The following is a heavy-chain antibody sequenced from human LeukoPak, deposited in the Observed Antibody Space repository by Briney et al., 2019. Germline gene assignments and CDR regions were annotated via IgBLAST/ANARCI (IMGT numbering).Heavy chain of an antibody. CDR1: GGSFSGYY. V-gene: IGHV4-34*01. D-gene: IGHD5-18*01. CDR2: INHSGST. J-gene: IGHJ5*02. Sequence: SETLSLTCAVYGGSFSGYYWSWIRQPPGKGLEWIGEINHSGSTNYNPSLKSRVTISVDTSKNQFSLKLSSVTAADTAVYYCARHSAGGYSYGYNWFDPWGQGTLVTVSS. CDR3: ARHSAGGYSYGYNWFDP.